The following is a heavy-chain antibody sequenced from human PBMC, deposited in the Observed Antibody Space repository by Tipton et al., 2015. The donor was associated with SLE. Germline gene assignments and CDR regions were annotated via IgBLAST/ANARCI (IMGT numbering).Heavy chain of an antibody. D-gene: IGHD6-13*01. CDR2: ISYDGTNK. V-gene: IGHV3-30*04. CDR1: GFTFSSYA. Sequence: QVQLVQSGGGVVQPGRSLRLSCAASGFTFSSYAMHWVRQAPGKGLEWVAVISYDGTNKYYADSVKGRFTISRDNSKNTLYLQMNSLRAEDTAVYYCAKDLMASSSWYGDFDYWGQGTPVTVSS. CDR3: AKDLMASSSWYGDFDY. J-gene: IGHJ4*02.